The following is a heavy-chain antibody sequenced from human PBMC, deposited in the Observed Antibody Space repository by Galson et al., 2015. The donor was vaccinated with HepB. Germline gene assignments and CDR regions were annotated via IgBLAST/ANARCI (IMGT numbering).Heavy chain of an antibody. J-gene: IGHJ3*02. CDR1: VLSLSNVRMG. Sequence: PALVKPTQTLTLTCTVSVLSLSNVRMGVSWIRQAPGKAPEWLAPSYSNDEKSYSTSLKSRLTVFRDTSKSQVVLTMANVDPGDTGTYYCARTTVITPAGAFDMWGQGTMVTVSS. CDR2: SYSNDEK. D-gene: IGHD4-23*01. V-gene: IGHV2-26*01. CDR3: ARTTVITPAGAFDM.